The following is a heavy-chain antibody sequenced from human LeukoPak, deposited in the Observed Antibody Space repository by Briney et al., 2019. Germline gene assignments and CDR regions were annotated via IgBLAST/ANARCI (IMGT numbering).Heavy chain of an antibody. CDR3: ATYTHWVAGDV. V-gene: IGHV3-7*01. CDR1: GFTFSDSW. J-gene: IGHJ6*02. D-gene: IGHD3-16*01. CDR2: MNQDGSEK. Sequence: GGSLRLSCAASGFTFSDSWMSWVRQAPGKGLGWVANMNQDGSEKDYVASVKGRFTISRDNARNSLYLQMGSLRAEDTAVYYCATYTHWVAGDVWGQGTTVTVSS.